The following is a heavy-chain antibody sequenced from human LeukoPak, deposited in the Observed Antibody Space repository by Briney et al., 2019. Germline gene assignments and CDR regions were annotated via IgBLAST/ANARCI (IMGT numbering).Heavy chain of an antibody. V-gene: IGHV4-34*01. Sequence: KPSETLSLTCAVSGGSFSGYYWTWIRQPPGEGLEWIGEINHSGSANYNPSLKSRVTISLDTSKNQFSLKLSSVTAADTAVYYCARGQGTVTTHWGQGTLVTVSS. CDR3: ARGQGTVTTH. J-gene: IGHJ4*02. CDR2: INHSGSA. D-gene: IGHD4-17*01. CDR1: GGSFSGYY.